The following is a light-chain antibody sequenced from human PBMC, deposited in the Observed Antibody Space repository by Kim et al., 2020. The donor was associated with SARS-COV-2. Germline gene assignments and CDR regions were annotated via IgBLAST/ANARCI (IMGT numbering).Light chain of an antibody. Sequence: QSALTQPVSVSGSPGQSITISCTGTSNDVGGYNYVSWYQQHPVKAPKLMIYDVSDRPSGVSTRFSGSKSGNTASLTISGLQAEDEADYYCSSYTGTSTLYVFGTGTKVTVL. V-gene: IGLV2-14*03. CDR3: SSYTGTSTLYV. CDR1: SNDVGGYNY. J-gene: IGLJ1*01. CDR2: DVS.